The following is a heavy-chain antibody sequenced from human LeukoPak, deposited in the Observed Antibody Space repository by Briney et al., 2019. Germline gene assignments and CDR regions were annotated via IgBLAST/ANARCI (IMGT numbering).Heavy chain of an antibody. CDR2: INSDGSST. J-gene: IGHJ3*02. Sequence: PGGSLRLSCAASGFTFSSYWMHWVRQVPGKGLVWVSRINSDGSSTSYADSVKGRFTISRDNAKNSLYLQMNSLRAEDTTVYYCARAKMFYYGGGTYYHAFDIWGQGTMVTVSS. D-gene: IGHD3-10*01. CDR3: ARAKMFYYGGGTYYHAFDI. V-gene: IGHV3-74*01. CDR1: GFTFSSYW.